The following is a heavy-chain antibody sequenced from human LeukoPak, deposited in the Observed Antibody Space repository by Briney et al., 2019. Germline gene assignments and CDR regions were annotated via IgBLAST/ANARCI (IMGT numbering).Heavy chain of an antibody. Sequence: GASVKVSCKASGYTFTSYGISWVRQAPGQGLEWMGWISACNGNTNYAQKLQGRVTMTTDTSTSTAYMELRSLRSDDTAVYYCARDNIYGDSTPRDYWGQGTLVTVSS. V-gene: IGHV1-18*01. D-gene: IGHD4-17*01. CDR3: ARDNIYGDSTPRDY. CDR1: GYTFTSYG. CDR2: ISACNGNT. J-gene: IGHJ4*02.